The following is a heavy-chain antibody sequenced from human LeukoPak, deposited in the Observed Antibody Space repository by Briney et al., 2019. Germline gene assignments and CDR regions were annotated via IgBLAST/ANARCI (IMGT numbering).Heavy chain of an antibody. CDR1: GFTFSSYA. CDR3: ARDIGYCSGGSCANDAFDF. J-gene: IGHJ3*01. CDR2: ISYDGSNT. V-gene: IGHV3-30*04. D-gene: IGHD2-15*01. Sequence: GGSLRLPCAASGFTFSSYAMHWVGPAPGQGLEWGAVISYDGSNTYYADSVKGRFTISRDKSNNTLYLQMNSLRAEDTAVYYCARDIGYCSGGSCANDAFDFWGQGTMATVSS.